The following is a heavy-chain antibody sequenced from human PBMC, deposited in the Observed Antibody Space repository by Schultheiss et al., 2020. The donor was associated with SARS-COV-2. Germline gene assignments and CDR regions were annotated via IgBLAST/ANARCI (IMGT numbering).Heavy chain of an antibody. CDR3: ARVITIFGVVDY. CDR1: GGSFSGYY. V-gene: IGHV4-34*01. CDR2: VSYSGST. D-gene: IGHD3-3*01. Sequence: SQTLSLTCAVYGGSFSGYYWSWIRQPPGKGLEWIGYVSYSGSTYYNPSLKSRVTISVDTSKNQFSLKLSSVTAADTAVYYCARVITIFGVVDYWGQGTLVTVSS. J-gene: IGHJ4*02.